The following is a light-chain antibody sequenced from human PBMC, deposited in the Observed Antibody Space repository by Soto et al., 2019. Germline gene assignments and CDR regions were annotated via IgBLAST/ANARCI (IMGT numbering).Light chain of an antibody. CDR2: GAS. CDR3: QQYGSSPQT. CDR1: QSVSSN. V-gene: IGKV3-20*01. J-gene: IGKJ1*01. Sequence: EIVLSQSPATLSLSPGQRVTLSCRASQSVSSNLAWYQQKPGQAPRLLIYGASTRATGIPARFSGSGSGTDFTLTISRLEPEDFAVYYCQQYGSSPQTFGQGTKVDIK.